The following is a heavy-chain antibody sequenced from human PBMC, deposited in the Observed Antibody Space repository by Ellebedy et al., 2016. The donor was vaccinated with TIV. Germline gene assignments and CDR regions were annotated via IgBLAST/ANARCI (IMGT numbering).Heavy chain of an antibody. J-gene: IGHJ4*02. Sequence: PGGSLRLSCVTSGFTFSLNWMYWVRQAPGKGLEWVANIKEDGSEEYYVDSVKGRFTISRDNAKNSLYLQMNSLRAEDTAVYYCVRDLHWSYFDWGQGTLVTVSS. CDR2: IKEDGSEE. CDR1: GFTFSLNW. V-gene: IGHV3-7*03. D-gene: IGHD1-26*01. CDR3: VRDLHWSYFD.